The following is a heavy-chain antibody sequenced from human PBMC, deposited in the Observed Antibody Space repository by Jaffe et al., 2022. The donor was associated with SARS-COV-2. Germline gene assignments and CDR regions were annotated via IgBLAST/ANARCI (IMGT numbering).Heavy chain of an antibody. D-gene: IGHD3-22*01. Sequence: QVQLVESGGGVVQPGRSLRLSCAASGFTFSSYGMHWVRQAPGKGLEWVAVISYDGSNKYYADSVKGRFTISRDNSKNTLYLQMNSLRAEDTAVYYCANGDLYYYDSSGYSHDAFDIWGQGTMVTVSS. CDR3: ANGDLYYYDSSGYSHDAFDI. CDR1: GFTFSSYG. J-gene: IGHJ3*02. V-gene: IGHV3-30*18. CDR2: ISYDGSNK.